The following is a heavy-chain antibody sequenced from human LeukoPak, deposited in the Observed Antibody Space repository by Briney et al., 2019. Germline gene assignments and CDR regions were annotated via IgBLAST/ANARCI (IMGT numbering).Heavy chain of an antibody. CDR1: GFTFSSYA. Sequence: GGSLRLSCAASGFTFSSYAMHWVRQAPGKGLEWVAVISYDGSNKYYADSVKGRFTISRDNSKNTLYLQMNSLRAEDTAVYYCARPQWLVPLYYWGQGTPVTVSS. V-gene: IGHV3-30*04. CDR3: ARPQWLVPLYY. D-gene: IGHD6-19*01. CDR2: ISYDGSNK. J-gene: IGHJ4*02.